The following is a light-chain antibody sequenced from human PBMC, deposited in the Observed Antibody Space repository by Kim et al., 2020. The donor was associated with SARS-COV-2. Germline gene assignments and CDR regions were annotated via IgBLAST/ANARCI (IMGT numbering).Light chain of an antibody. Sequence: ASVGDRVTITCRASQDIRSYLAWYQQKPGKAPSLLIYAASTLQIGVPPRFSGSESGTEFTLTIGSLQPEDFATYYCQQLSSYPRTFGGGTKVDIK. CDR1: QDIRSY. V-gene: IGKV1-9*01. J-gene: IGKJ4*01. CDR2: AAS. CDR3: QQLSSYPRT.